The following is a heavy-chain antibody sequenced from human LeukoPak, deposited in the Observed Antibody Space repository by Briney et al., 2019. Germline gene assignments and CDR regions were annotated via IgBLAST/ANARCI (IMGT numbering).Heavy chain of an antibody. J-gene: IGHJ5*02. CDR1: GFTFSSYW. D-gene: IGHD6-19*01. CDR2: INSDGSST. CDR3: SGGGSITVAGS. V-gene: IGHV3-74*01. Sequence: GGSLRLSCAASGFTFSSYWMHWVRQAPGKGLVWVSRINSDGSSTNYADSVKGRFTISRDNARNTLYLQMNSLRAEDTAVYYCSGGGSITVAGSWGQGTLVTISS.